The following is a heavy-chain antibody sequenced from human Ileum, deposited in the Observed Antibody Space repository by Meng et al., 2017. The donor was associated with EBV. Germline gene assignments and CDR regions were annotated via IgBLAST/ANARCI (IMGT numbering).Heavy chain of an antibody. CDR2: INHSGST. J-gene: IGHJ4*02. V-gene: IGHV4-34*01. Sequence: CATVMVKPSTIRALSSAVEGGTCSGYSCSSIRQPPVKGLECNGEINHSGSTNSNPSLKSRVTISVDTYKNHFSLKLSSVTAADTAVYYCARGNKVSDRGFDYWGQGTLVTVSS. D-gene: IGHD3-10*01. CDR3: ARGNKVSDRGFDY. CDR1: GGTCSGYS.